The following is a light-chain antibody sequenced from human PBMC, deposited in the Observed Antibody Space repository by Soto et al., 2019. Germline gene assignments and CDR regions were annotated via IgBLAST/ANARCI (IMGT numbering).Light chain of an antibody. CDR2: DSS. Sequence: EIVLTQSPATLSLSPGERATLSCRASQSVGTYFAWYQQKPGQAPRLLIYDSSNRATDIPARFSGSGSGTDFTLTISSLEPEDFAVSYCQQRSDWPSTFGGGTKVEIK. J-gene: IGKJ4*01. CDR3: QQRSDWPST. V-gene: IGKV3-11*01. CDR1: QSVGTY.